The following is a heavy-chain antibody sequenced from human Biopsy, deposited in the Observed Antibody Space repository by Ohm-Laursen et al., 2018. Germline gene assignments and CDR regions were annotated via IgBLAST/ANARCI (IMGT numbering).Heavy chain of an antibody. CDR1: GDSVSSGSFY. CDR2: IYDRGSTA. Sequence: SETLCLTCIVSGDSVSSGSFYWTWIRQPPGQGLEYIGYIYDRGSTANYNPSLESRVTMSVDMPKNQFSLKLSSVTAADTAIYYCARGMRSSGWPYFDSWGQGTLVTVSS. CDR3: ARGMRSSGWPYFDS. J-gene: IGHJ4*02. D-gene: IGHD6-19*01. V-gene: IGHV4-61*01.